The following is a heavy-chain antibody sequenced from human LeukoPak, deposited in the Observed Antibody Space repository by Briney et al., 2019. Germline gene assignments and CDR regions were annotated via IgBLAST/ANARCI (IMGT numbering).Heavy chain of an antibody. CDR1: GGSISTYY. Sequence: PSETLSLTCTVSGGSISTYYWSWIRQPPGKGLEWIGYIYYSGSTIYNPSLKSRVTISVDTSKNQFSLKLSSVTAADTAVYYCARKQFFVDYWGQGTLGTGSS. CDR2: IYYSGST. D-gene: IGHD6-19*01. J-gene: IGHJ4*01. CDR3: ARKQFFVDY. V-gene: IGHV4-59*01.